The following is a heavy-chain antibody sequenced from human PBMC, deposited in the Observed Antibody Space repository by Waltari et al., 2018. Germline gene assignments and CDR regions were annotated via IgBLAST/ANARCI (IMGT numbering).Heavy chain of an antibody. D-gene: IGHD6-6*01. Sequence: QGQLVESGGGVVQPGGSLRLSCPASAFTFSSNDLHWVRQTPGKGLEWVAVIWFDGSNQFYADSVKGRFTISRDNSKNTAYLHMNSLRAEDTAIYYCAKGAYHVSSSNGDSWGQGTLVIVSS. J-gene: IGHJ4*02. V-gene: IGHV3-30*02. CDR1: AFTFSSND. CDR2: IWFDGSNQ. CDR3: AKGAYHVSSSNGDS.